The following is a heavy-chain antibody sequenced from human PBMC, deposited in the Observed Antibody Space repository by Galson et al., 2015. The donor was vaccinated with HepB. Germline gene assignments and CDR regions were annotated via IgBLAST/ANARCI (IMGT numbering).Heavy chain of an antibody. Sequence: SVKVSCKASGGTFSSYAISWVRQAPGQGLEWMGGIIPIFGTANYAQKFQGRVTITADESTSTAYMELSSLRSEDTAVYYCARVGPLAGYCGSTSCRYSSSWYSYFDYWGQGTLVTVSS. CDR2: IIPIFGTA. V-gene: IGHV1-69*13. CDR1: GGTFSSYA. J-gene: IGHJ4*02. CDR3: ARVGPLAGYCGSTSCRYSSSWYSYFDY. D-gene: IGHD2-2*01.